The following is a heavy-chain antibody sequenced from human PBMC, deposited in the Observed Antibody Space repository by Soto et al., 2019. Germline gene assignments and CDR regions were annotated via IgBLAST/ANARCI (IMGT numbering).Heavy chain of an antibody. CDR2: IGPTGDA. CDR3: VRVGPRDGFLEYLSFDY. Sequence: GGSLRLSCAASGFTFSSYDMHWVRQVTGKGLEWVSGIGPTGDAFYPGSVKGRFTISRENAKNSLYLQMNDLRAGDTAIYYCVRVGPRDGFLEYLSFDYWGQGALVTVSS. CDR1: GFTFSSYD. J-gene: IGHJ4*02. D-gene: IGHD3-3*01. V-gene: IGHV3-13*01.